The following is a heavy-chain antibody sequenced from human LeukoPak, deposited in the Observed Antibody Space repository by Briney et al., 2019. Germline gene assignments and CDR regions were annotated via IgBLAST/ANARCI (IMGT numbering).Heavy chain of an antibody. CDR1: GYTFTNFD. CDR3: ARAPMGTAPLY. D-gene: IGHD1/OR15-1a*01. CDR2: MNPVSGKA. Sequence: ASVKVSCKASGYTFTNFDINWVRQAPGQGLEWMGWMNPVSGKAGSAQKFQGRVTSTRDTSISTAYMEVSSLRFDDTAFYYCARAPMGTAPLYWGQGTLVTVSS. J-gene: IGHJ4*02. V-gene: IGHV1-8*01.